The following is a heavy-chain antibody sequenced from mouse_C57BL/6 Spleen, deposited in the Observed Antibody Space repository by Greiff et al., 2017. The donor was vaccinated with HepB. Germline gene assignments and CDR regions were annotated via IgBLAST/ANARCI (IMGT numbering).Heavy chain of an antibody. V-gene: IGHV1-26*01. D-gene: IGHD2-12*01. CDR1: GYTFTDYY. J-gene: IGHJ4*01. CDR2: INPNNGGT. CDR3: ARHDGVPYDYAVEY. Sequence: EVQLQQSGPELVKPGASVKISCKASGYTFTDYYMNWVKQSHGKSLEWIGDINPNNGGTSYNQKFKGKATLTVDKSSSTAYMELCSLTSEDSAVYYCARHDGVPYDYAVEYWGQGTSVTVSS.